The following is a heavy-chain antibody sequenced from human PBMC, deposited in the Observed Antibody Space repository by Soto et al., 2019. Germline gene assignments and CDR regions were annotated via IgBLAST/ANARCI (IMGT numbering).Heavy chain of an antibody. V-gene: IGHV3-48*03. Sequence: AGGSLRLSCAASGFTFSSYEMHWVRQAPGKGLEWVSYITSGGSAISYADTVEGRFTISRDNAKNTLYLQVNSLRVEDTAVYYCARAAEIMERGVYGLDVWGQGTTVTVSS. D-gene: IGHD3-10*01. J-gene: IGHJ6*02. CDR3: ARAAEIMERGVYGLDV. CDR2: ITSGGSAI. CDR1: GFTFSSYE.